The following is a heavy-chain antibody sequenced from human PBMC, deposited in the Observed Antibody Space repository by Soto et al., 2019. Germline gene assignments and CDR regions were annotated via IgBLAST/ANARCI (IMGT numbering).Heavy chain of an antibody. CDR2: ISSAGTTI. V-gene: IGHV3-11*04. D-gene: IGHD3-9*01. J-gene: IGHJ6*02. CDR3: ARAECSSPDCLTAYYSYGLDI. Sequence: VGSLRLSCAASGFTLSDYYMNWIRQAPGKGLEWVSYISSAGTTIYYRESVKGRFTISRDNAKNSLYLQMNSLRAEDTAVYYCARAECSSPDCLTAYYSYGLDIWGQGSTVTVSS. CDR1: GFTLSDYY.